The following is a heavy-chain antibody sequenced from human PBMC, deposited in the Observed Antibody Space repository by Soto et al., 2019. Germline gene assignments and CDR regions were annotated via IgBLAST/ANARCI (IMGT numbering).Heavy chain of an antibody. V-gene: IGHV3-23*01. CDR3: AKALASRWLQPDY. J-gene: IGHJ4*02. CDR2: ISGSGANT. D-gene: IGHD5-12*01. Sequence: EVQLLQSGGGLVQPGGSLRLSCAASGFTFSTYAMNWVRQAPGKGLEWVSGISGSGANTYYADSVKGRFTISRDNSKNTLSLQINSLRAEDTAVYYCAKALASRWLQPDYWGQGTLVTVSS. CDR1: GFTFSTYA.